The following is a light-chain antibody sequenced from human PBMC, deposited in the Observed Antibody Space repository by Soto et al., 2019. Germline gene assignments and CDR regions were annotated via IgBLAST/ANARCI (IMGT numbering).Light chain of an antibody. Sequence: DIQMTQSPSSLSASVEDRVTITCRASQSISSYLNWYQQKPGKAPKLLIYAASTLQSGVPSRFSGSGSGTDFSLTISSLQPEDFTPYYCQQFNSYPLTFGGGTKVDI. V-gene: IGKV1-39*01. CDR1: QSISSY. CDR3: QQFNSYPLT. CDR2: AAS. J-gene: IGKJ4*01.